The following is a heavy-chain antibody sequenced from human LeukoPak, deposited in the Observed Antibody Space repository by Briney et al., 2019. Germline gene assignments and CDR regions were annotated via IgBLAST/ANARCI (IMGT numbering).Heavy chain of an antibody. CDR2: INPSGGST. CDR1: XYTFTXYY. V-gene: IGHV1-46*01. J-gene: IGHJ4*02. Sequence: KVXCXASXYTFTXYYMHWVRQAPGQGLEWMGIINPSGGSTSYAQKFQGRVTVTRDTSTSTVHMELSGLRSEDTAVYYCARDQEGFDYWGQGTLVTVSS. CDR3: ARDQEGFDY.